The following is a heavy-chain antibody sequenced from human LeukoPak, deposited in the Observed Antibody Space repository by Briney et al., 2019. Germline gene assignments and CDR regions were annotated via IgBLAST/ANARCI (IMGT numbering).Heavy chain of an antibody. Sequence: PSETLSLTCTVSGGSISSYYWSWIRQPAGKGLEWIGRIYTSGSTNYNPSLKSRVTVSVDTSKNQFSLKLSSVTAADTAVYYRARGRGSGSYPNWCDPWGQGTLVTVPS. V-gene: IGHV4-4*07. D-gene: IGHD3-10*01. CDR1: GGSISSYY. CDR2: IYTSGST. J-gene: IGHJ5*02. CDR3: ARGRGSGSYPNWCDP.